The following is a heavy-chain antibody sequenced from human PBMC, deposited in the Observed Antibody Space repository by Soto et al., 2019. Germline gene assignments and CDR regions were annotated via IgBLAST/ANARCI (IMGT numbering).Heavy chain of an antibody. CDR1: GGTFSSYA. V-gene: IGHV1-69*13. CDR2: IVPIFGTA. CDR3: ARDRITIFGVAHPPQGYFDY. Sequence: SVKVSCKASGGTFSSYAISWVRQAPGQGLEWMGGIVPIFGTANYAQKFQGRVTITADESTSTAYMELSSLRSEDTAVYYCARDRITIFGVAHPPQGYFDYWGQGTLVTVSS. J-gene: IGHJ4*02. D-gene: IGHD3-3*01.